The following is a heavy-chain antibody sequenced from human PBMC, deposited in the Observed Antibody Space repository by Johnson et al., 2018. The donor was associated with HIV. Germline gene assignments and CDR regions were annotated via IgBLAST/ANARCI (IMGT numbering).Heavy chain of an antibody. CDR2: INTKTDGGTT. CDR3: TTDQVGLRCGVMYHI. Sequence: EVQLVESGGGVVQPGRSLRLSCAASGFTFTNAWMSWVRQAPGKGLEWVGRINTKTDGGTTDYAAAVKGRFTISRDDSKNTLYLQMNSLKTEDTAVHYCTTDQVGLRCGVMYHIWGQGTMVTVSS. CDR1: GFTFTNAW. J-gene: IGHJ3*02. D-gene: IGHD2-8*02. V-gene: IGHV3-15*01.